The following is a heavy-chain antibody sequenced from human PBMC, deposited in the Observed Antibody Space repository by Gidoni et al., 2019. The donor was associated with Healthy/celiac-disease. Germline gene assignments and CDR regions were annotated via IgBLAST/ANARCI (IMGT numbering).Heavy chain of an antibody. J-gene: IGHJ6*02. V-gene: IGHV4-39*01. CDR3: VSDYYDSSGYSQHYYYYGMDV. Sequence: QLQLQESGPGLVKPSETLSLTCTVSCGSISSSSYYWGWIRQPPGKGLEWIGSIYYSGSTYYNPSLKSRVTISVDTSKNQFSLKLSSVTAADTAVYYCVSDYYDSSGYSQHYYYYGMDVWGQGTTVTVSS. D-gene: IGHD3-22*01. CDR2: IYYSGST. CDR1: CGSISSSSYY.